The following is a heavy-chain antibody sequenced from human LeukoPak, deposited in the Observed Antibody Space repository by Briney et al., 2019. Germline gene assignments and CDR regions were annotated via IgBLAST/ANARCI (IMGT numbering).Heavy chain of an antibody. CDR1: GFTFSIYE. V-gene: IGHV3-53*01. CDR2: IYTGGGT. CDR3: TRSGYRHPYHFES. Sequence: GGSLRLSCAASGFTFSIYEMNWVRQAPGKGLEWVSVIYTGGGTDHADSVKGRFTISRDNSKNTLSLQMNSLRADDTAIYYCTRSGYRHPYHFESWGQGTLVIVSS. D-gene: IGHD3-22*01. J-gene: IGHJ4*02.